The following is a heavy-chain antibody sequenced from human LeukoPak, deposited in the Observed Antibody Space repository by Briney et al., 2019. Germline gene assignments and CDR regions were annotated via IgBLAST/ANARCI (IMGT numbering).Heavy chain of an antibody. J-gene: IGHJ3*02. D-gene: IGHD3-22*01. V-gene: IGHV3-21*01. CDR2: ISSSSSYI. CDR1: GFTFSSYS. Sequence: GGSLGLSCAASGFTFSSYSMNWVRQAPGKGLEWVSSISSSSSYIYYADSVKGRFTISRDNAKNSLYLQMNSLRAEDTAVYYCARGHYYDSSGYLDAFDIWGQGTVVTVSS. CDR3: ARGHYYDSSGYLDAFDI.